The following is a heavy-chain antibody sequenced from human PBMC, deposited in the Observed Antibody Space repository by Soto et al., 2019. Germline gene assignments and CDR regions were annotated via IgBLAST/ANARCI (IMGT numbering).Heavy chain of an antibody. J-gene: IGHJ6*02. V-gene: IGHV5-10-1*04. D-gene: IGHD5-12*01. CDR3: ERLQEMATIHILYCWYSMDV. Sequence: PGESLKISCTGSVYSFTSYWISWVCQMPGKGLEWMGRIDPSDSYTNYSPSFHVQVTISAAMSVSTAYLKWSSLKASDNAMYYCERLQEMATIHILYCWYSMDVWGQGTTVTVS. CDR2: IDPSDSYT. CDR1: VYSFTSYW.